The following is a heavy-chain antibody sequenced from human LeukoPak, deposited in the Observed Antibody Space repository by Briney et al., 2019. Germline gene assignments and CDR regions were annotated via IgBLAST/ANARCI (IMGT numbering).Heavy chain of an antibody. Sequence: SQTLSLTCTVSGGSISSYYWSWIRQPPGKGLEWIGYIYYSGSTNYNPSLKSRVTISVDTSKNQFSLKLSSVTAADTAVYYCARLVQLWLRLVWFDPWGQGILVTVSS. CDR2: IYYSGST. J-gene: IGHJ5*02. CDR1: GGSISSYY. D-gene: IGHD5-18*01. V-gene: IGHV4-59*12. CDR3: ARLVQLWLRLVWFDP.